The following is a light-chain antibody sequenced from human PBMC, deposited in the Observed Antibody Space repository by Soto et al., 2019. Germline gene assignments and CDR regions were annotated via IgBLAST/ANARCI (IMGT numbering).Light chain of an antibody. CDR3: SSYKSSNTYV. J-gene: IGLJ1*01. Sequence: QSALAQPPSASGSPGQSVTISCTGTSSDVGGYNYVSWYQQLPGKAPKVMIYEVSRRPSGVSNRFSGSKSGNTASLTISGLQTEDEADYYCSSYKSSNTYVFGTGTKVTVL. CDR1: SSDVGGYNY. V-gene: IGLV2-14*01. CDR2: EVS.